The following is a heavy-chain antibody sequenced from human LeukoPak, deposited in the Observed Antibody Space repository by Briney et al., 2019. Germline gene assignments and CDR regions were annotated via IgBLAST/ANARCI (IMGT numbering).Heavy chain of an antibody. J-gene: IGHJ6*02. CDR3: AKGVMPNYYFGMDV. CDR1: GFTFNCCS. CDR2: ISGSGGST. V-gene: IGHV3-23*01. Sequence: PGGSLRLSCTASGFTFNCCSMSWVRQAPGKGLEWVSVISGSGGSTYYADSVRGRFTISRDNSKNTLYLQMNRLRADDTAVYYCAKGVMPNYYFGMDVWGQGTTVTVSS. D-gene: IGHD2-2*01.